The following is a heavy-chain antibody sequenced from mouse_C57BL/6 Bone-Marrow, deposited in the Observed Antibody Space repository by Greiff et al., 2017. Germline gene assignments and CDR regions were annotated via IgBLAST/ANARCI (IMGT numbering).Heavy chain of an antibody. V-gene: IGHV1-82*01. CDR3: ARDDYDEGNAMDY. Sequence: QVQLQQSGPELVKPGASVKISCKASGYAFSSSWMNWVKQRPGKGLEWIGRIYPGDGDTNYNGKFKGKATLTADKSSSTAYMQLSSLPSEDSAVYFCARDDYDEGNAMDYWGQGTSVTVSS. CDR2: IYPGDGDT. D-gene: IGHD2-4*01. CDR1: GYAFSSSW. J-gene: IGHJ4*01.